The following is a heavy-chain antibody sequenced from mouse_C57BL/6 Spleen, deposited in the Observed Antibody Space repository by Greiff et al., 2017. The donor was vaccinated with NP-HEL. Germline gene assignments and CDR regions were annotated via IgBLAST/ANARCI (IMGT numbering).Heavy chain of an antibody. CDR2: IYPGSGST. V-gene: IGHV1-55*01. CDR3: ARGGGYYPYFDY. Sequence: QVQLQQPGAELVKPGASVKMSCKASGYTFTSYWITWVKQRPGQGLEWIGDIYPGSGSTNYNEKFKSKATLTVDTSSSTAYMQLSSLTSEDSAVYYCARGGGYYPYFDYWGQGTTLTVSS. D-gene: IGHD2-3*01. J-gene: IGHJ2*01. CDR1: GYTFTSYW.